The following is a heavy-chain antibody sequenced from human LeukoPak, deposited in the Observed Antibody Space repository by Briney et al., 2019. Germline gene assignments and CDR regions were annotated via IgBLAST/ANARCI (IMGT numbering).Heavy chain of an antibody. CDR3: ARGPHKFDY. CDR1: GGSISSYY. Sequence: WETLSLTCTVSGGSISSYYWSWIRQPPGKGLEWIGYISYSGSTNYNPSLKSRVTISVDTSKHQFSLKLSAVTAADTAVYYCARGPHKFDYWGQGSLVTVSS. V-gene: IGHV4-59*01. CDR2: ISYSGST. J-gene: IGHJ4*02.